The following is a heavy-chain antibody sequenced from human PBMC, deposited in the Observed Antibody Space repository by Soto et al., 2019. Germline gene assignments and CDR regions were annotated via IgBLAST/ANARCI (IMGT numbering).Heavy chain of an antibody. J-gene: IGHJ6*02. Sequence: QVQLVESGGGVVQPGRSLRLSCAASGFTFSSYAMHWVRQAPGKGLEWVAVISYDGSNKYYADSVKGRFTISRDNSKNTLYLQMNSLRAEDTAVYYCARAHRPVLPRGMDVWGQGTTVTVSS. CDR1: GFTFSSYA. CDR3: ARAHRPVLPRGMDV. D-gene: IGHD2-8*01. V-gene: IGHV3-30-3*01. CDR2: ISYDGSNK.